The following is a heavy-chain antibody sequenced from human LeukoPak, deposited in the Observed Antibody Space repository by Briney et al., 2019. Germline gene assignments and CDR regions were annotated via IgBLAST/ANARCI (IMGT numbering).Heavy chain of an antibody. V-gene: IGHV3-7*01. J-gene: IGHJ4*02. Sequence: GGSLRLSCAASGFTFSSYWMSWVRQAPGKGLEWVANINEHGGDMYYVGSVKGRFTISRYNAKNSLYLQMNSLRADDTAVYYCARDLFTEGEDYWGQGTLVTVSS. CDR2: INEHGGDM. D-gene: IGHD3-16*01. CDR3: ARDLFTEGEDY. CDR1: GFTFSSYW.